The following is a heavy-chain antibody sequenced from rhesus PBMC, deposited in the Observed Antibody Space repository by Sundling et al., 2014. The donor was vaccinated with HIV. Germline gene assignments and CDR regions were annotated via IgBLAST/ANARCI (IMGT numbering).Heavy chain of an antibody. D-gene: IGHD6-25*01. J-gene: IGHJ1*01. V-gene: IGHV4-106*01. Sequence: QVQLQESGPGLVKPSETLSLTCVVSGGSISGGSGWGWIRQPPGKGLEWIGYISDSRPRTNYNPSFESRVTFSLDKSREQFSLRLTSVTAADTAVYFCAREKKRVEYFDLWGQGALVTVSS. CDR2: ISDSRPRT. CDR3: AREKKRVEYFDL. CDR1: GGSISGGSG.